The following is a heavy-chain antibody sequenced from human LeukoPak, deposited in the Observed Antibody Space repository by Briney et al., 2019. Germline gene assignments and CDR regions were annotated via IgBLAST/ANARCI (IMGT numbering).Heavy chain of an antibody. Sequence: GGSLRLSCAASGFTFSRYDVHWVRQVVGKGLEWVSGIGTAGAPYYSGSVDGRFIISRENDKNSLYLQMNSLRAGDTAVYYCARWGITVGNYGLDVWGQGTTVIVSS. J-gene: IGHJ6*02. CDR2: IGTAGAP. CDR3: ARWGITVGNYGLDV. CDR1: GFTFSRYD. D-gene: IGHD6-19*01. V-gene: IGHV3-13*05.